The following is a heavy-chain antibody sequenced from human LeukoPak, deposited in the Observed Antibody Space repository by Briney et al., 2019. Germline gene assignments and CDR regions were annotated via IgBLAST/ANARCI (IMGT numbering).Heavy chain of an antibody. CDR2: ISYDGTNK. V-gene: IGHV3-30*04. J-gene: IGHJ4*02. D-gene: IGHD5-18*01. CDR1: GFTFSSYP. Sequence: PGKSLRLSCAASGFTFSSYPMHWVRQAPGKGLEWVALISYDGTNKYYADSVKGRFTISRDNSGSTLYLQMNSLRAEDTAVYYCVRDETKRGYSYGTSPFDYWGQGTLVTVSS. CDR3: VRDETKRGYSYGTSPFDY.